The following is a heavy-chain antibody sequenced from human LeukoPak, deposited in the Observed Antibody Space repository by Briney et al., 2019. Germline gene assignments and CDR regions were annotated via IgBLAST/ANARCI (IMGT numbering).Heavy chain of an antibody. V-gene: IGHV1-8*02. J-gene: IGHJ6*02. CDR2: MNPNSGNT. Sequence: ASVKVSCKASGYTFTSYGISWVRQAPGQGLEWMGWMNPNSGNTGYAQKFQGRVTMTRNTSISTAYMELSSLRSEDTAVYYCARGVGSSSWAYYYYYGMDVWGQGTTVTVSS. D-gene: IGHD6-6*01. CDR3: ARGVGSSSWAYYYYYGMDV. CDR1: GYTFTSYG.